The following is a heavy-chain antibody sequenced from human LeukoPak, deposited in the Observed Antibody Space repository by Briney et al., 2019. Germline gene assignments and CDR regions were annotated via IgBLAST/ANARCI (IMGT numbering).Heavy chain of an antibody. CDR3: ARSGGLGYCSSTSCYRTFNWFDP. V-gene: IGHV4-34*01. CDR1: GGSFSGYY. D-gene: IGHD2-2*01. J-gene: IGHJ5*02. CDR2: INHSGST. Sequence: SETLSLTCAVYGGSFSGYYWSWIRQPPGKGLEWIGEINHSGSTNYNPSLKSRVTISVDTSKNQFSLKLSSVTAADTAVYYCARSGGLGYCSSTSCYRTFNWFDPWGQGTLVTVSS.